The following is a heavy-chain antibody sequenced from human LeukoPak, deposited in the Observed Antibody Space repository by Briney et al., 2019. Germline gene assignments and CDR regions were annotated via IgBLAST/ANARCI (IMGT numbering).Heavy chain of an antibody. Sequence: GGSLRLSCAASGFTFSSYGMHWVRQAPGKGLEWVAFIRYDGSNKYYADSVKGRFTISRDNSKNTLYLQMNSLRAENTAVYYCAKDLGSYFDYWGQGTLVTVSS. V-gene: IGHV3-30*02. CDR2: IRYDGSNK. J-gene: IGHJ4*02. CDR3: AKDLGSYFDY. CDR1: GFTFSSYG. D-gene: IGHD3-16*01.